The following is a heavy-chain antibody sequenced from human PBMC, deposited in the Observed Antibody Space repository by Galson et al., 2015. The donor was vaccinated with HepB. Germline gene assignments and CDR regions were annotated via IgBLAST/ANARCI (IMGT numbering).Heavy chain of an antibody. J-gene: IGHJ4*02. V-gene: IGHV1-18*01. CDR3: ARDTSYGDTSLFY. CDR2: ISDYNGKT. CDR1: GYTFPDYG. D-gene: IGHD4-17*01. Sequence: SVKVSCKASGYTFPDYGISWVRQAPGQGLEWMGWISDYNGKTNYAQKLQGRVTLTTDTSTNTVYMELRSLRSDDTAVYYCARDTSYGDTSLFYWGQGTLVAVSS.